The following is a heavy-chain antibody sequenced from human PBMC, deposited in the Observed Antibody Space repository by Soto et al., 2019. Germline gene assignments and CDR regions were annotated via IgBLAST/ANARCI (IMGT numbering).Heavy chain of an antibody. Sequence: LRLSCAASGFTFSSYAMSWVRQAPGKGLEWVSAISGSGGSTYYADSVKGRFTISRDNSKNTLYLQMNSLRAEDTAVYYCAKALQGSSSRPPFDYWGQGTLVTVSS. J-gene: IGHJ4*02. D-gene: IGHD6-6*01. V-gene: IGHV3-23*01. CDR3: AKALQGSSSRPPFDY. CDR2: ISGSGGST. CDR1: GFTFSSYA.